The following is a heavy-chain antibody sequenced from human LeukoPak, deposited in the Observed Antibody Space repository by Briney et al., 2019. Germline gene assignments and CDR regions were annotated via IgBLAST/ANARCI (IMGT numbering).Heavy chain of an antibody. CDR1: GGSISSYY. CDR2: IYYSGST. CDR3: AIRGDRGGFDY. V-gene: IGHV4-59*01. Sequence: SETLSLTCTVSGGSISSYYWSWIRQPPGKGLEWIGYIYYSGSTNYNPSLKSRVTISVDTSKNQFSLKLSSVTAADTAVYYCAIRGDRGGFDYWGQGTLVTVSS. J-gene: IGHJ4*02. D-gene: IGHD2-15*01.